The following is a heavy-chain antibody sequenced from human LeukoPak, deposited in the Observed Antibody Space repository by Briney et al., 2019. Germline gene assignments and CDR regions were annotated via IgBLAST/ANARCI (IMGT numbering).Heavy chain of an antibody. CDR3: AREVFSSGWSSFDY. Sequence: GGSLRLSCAASGFTFSSYEMNWVRQAPGKGLEWVSYISSSGSTIYYADSVKGRFTISRDNAKNSLYLQMNSLRAEDTAVYYCAREVFSSGWSSFDYWGQGTLVTVSS. D-gene: IGHD6-19*01. V-gene: IGHV3-48*03. CDR2: ISSSGSTI. CDR1: GFTFSSYE. J-gene: IGHJ4*02.